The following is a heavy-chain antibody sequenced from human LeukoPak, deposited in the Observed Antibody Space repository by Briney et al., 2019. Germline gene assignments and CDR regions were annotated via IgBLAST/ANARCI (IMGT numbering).Heavy chain of an antibody. Sequence: SETLSLTCSVSGGSITSYYWYWIRQPPGKGLEWIGYFYYSGSTIYNPSLKSRVTISVDTSKNQFSLKLSSVTAADTAIYYCARHTRSYSSSSLDYWGQGTLVTVSS. V-gene: IGHV4-59*08. J-gene: IGHJ4*02. CDR3: ARHTRSYSSSSLDY. CDR1: GGSITSYY. CDR2: FYYSGST. D-gene: IGHD6-6*01.